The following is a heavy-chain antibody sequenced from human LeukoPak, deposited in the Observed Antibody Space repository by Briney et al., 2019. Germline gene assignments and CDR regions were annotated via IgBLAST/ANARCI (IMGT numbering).Heavy chain of an antibody. Sequence: GGSLRLSCAASGFTFSSYGMHWVRQAPGKGLEWVAVIWYDGSNKYYADSVKGRFTISRDNAKNSLYLQMNSLRAEDTAVYYCALANWGSPIDYWGQGTLVTVSS. V-gene: IGHV3-33*03. D-gene: IGHD7-27*01. J-gene: IGHJ4*02. CDR3: ALANWGSPIDY. CDR1: GFTFSSYG. CDR2: IWYDGSNK.